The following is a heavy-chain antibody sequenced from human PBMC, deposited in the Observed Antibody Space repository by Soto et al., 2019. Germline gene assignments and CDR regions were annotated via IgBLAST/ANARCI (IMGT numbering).Heavy chain of an antibody. D-gene: IGHD2-2*01. CDR2: ISGSGGST. CDR1: GFTFSSYA. CDR3: AKYMLYIVVVPVALSYYYGRDV. V-gene: IGHV3-23*01. J-gene: IGHJ6*04. Sequence: GGSLILCCAASGFTFSSYAMSWVRQAPGKGLEWVSAISGSGGSTYYADSVKGRFTISRDNSKNTLYLQMNSLRAEDTTVDYCAKYMLYIVVVPVALSYYYGRDVWGEGTTVTVFS.